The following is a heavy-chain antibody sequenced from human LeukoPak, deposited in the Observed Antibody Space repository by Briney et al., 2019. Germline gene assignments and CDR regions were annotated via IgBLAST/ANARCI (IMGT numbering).Heavy chain of an antibody. CDR2: INEDGSET. D-gene: IGHD5-24*01. CDR1: AFTFSASW. Sequence: GGSLRLSCVGSAFTFSASWMTWVRQAPGKGLERVANINEDGSETWYVDSVRGRFTISRDNARNSLYLQMSSLRDDDTAVYYCTRDRGWQQFDYWGQGTLVTVSS. V-gene: IGHV3-7*01. CDR3: TRDRGWQQFDY. J-gene: IGHJ4*02.